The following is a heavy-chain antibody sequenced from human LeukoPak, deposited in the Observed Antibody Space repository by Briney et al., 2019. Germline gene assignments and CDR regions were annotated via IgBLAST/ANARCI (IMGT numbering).Heavy chain of an antibody. CDR2: ISSSSSTI. D-gene: IGHD3-16*02. Sequence: GGSLRLSCAASGFTFSSYWMSWVRQAPGKGLEWVSYISSSSSTIYYADSVKGRFTISRDNAKNSLYLQMNSLRAEDTAVYYCARDLHYDYVWGSYRSPSYYFDYWGQGTLVTVSS. CDR1: GFTFSSYW. CDR3: ARDLHYDYVWGSYRSPSYYFDY. V-gene: IGHV3-48*01. J-gene: IGHJ4*02.